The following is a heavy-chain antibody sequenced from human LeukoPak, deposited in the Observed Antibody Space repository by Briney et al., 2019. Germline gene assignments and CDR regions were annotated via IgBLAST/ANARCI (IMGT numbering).Heavy chain of an antibody. CDR3: ARGTGTGTRLGADY. J-gene: IGHJ4*02. Sequence: PSETLSLTCAVYGGSFRGNYWSWIRQPPGKGLEWIGEINHSGSTNYNPSLKSRVTISVDTSKNQFSLKLSSVTAADTAVYYCARGTGTGTRLGADYWGQGTLVTVSS. CDR1: GGSFRGNY. V-gene: IGHV4-34*01. D-gene: IGHD1-1*01. CDR2: INHSGST.